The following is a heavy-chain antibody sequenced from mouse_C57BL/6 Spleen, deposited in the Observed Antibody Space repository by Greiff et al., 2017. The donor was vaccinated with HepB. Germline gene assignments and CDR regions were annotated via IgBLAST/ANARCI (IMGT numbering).Heavy chain of an antibody. Sequence: VQLVESGPELVKPGASVKISCKASGYAFSSSWMNWVKQRPGKGLEWIGRIYPGDGDTNYNGKFKGKATLTADKSSSTAYMQLSSLTSEDSAVYFCARSNYYGSSYRGYFDYWGQGTTLTVSS. CDR3: ARSNYYGSSYRGYFDY. CDR1: GYAFSSSW. CDR2: IYPGDGDT. V-gene: IGHV1-82*01. J-gene: IGHJ2*01. D-gene: IGHD1-1*01.